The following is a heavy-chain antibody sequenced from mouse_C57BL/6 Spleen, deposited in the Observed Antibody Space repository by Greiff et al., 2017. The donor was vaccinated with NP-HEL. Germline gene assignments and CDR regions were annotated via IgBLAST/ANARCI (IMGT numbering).Heavy chain of an antibody. J-gene: IGHJ3*01. CDR2: IDPSDSYT. V-gene: IGHV1-69*01. CDR3: ALYGNYGFAY. D-gene: IGHD2-10*02. CDR1: GYTFTSYW. Sequence: VQLQQPGAELVMPGASVKLSCKASGYTFTSYWMHWVKQRPGQGLEWIGEIDPSDSYTNYNQKFKGKSTLTVDKSSSTAYMQLSSLTSEDSAVYYCALYGNYGFAYWGQGTLVTVSA.